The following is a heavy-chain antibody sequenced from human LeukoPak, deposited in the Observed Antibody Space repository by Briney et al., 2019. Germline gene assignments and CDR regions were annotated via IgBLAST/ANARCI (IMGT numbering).Heavy chain of an antibody. J-gene: IGHJ3*02. D-gene: IGHD3-22*01. V-gene: IGHV4-39*07. Sequence: SETLSLTCTVSGGSISSSSYYWGWIRQPPGKGLEWIGSIYYSGSTYYNPSLKSRVTISVDTSKNQFSLNLSSVTAADTAVYYCARGGLDSTGQWDDAFDIWGQGTTVTVSS. CDR1: GGSISSSSYY. CDR3: ARGGLDSTGQWDDAFDI. CDR2: IYYSGST.